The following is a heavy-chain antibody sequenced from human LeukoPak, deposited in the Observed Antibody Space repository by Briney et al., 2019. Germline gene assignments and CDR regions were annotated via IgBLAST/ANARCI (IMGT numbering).Heavy chain of an antibody. D-gene: IGHD6-13*01. Sequence: ASVKVSCKASGYTFTSYYMHWVRQAPGQGLEWMGIINPSGGSTSYAQKFQGRVTMTTDTSTSTAYMELRSLRSDDTAVYYCARDRGMGSSWYFYWGQGTLVTVSS. J-gene: IGHJ4*02. CDR1: GYTFTSYY. V-gene: IGHV1-46*01. CDR2: INPSGGST. CDR3: ARDRGMGSSWYFY.